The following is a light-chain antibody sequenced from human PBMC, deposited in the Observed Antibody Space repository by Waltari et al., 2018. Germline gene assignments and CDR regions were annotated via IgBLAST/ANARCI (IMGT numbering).Light chain of an antibody. CDR1: PSISSH. Sequence: DIQMTQSPSSLSASVGDRVTITCRASPSISSHLNWYQQKPGKAPKLLIYAASSLQSGVPSRFSGSGSGTDFTLTISSLQPEDFATYYCQQSYSTPYTFGQGTKLEIK. J-gene: IGKJ2*01. CDR3: QQSYSTPYT. CDR2: AAS. V-gene: IGKV1-39*01.